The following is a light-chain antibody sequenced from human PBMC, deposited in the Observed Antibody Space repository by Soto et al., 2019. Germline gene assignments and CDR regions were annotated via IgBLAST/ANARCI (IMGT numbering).Light chain of an antibody. CDR2: AAS. J-gene: IGKJ1*01. Sequence: AIQLTQSPSSLYASVGDRVTITCRAGQAIRTALGWYQQKPGKVPKLLIYAASILQSGVPSRFSGSGSGTDFTLTISSLQPEDFATYYCLLDFRYFWAFGQGTKVEIK. CDR1: QAIRTA. V-gene: IGKV1-6*01. CDR3: LLDFRYFWA.